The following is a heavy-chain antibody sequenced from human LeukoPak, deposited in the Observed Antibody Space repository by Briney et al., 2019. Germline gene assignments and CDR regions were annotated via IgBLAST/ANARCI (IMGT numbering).Heavy chain of an antibody. CDR2: MNPNSGNT. D-gene: IGHD3-3*01. Sequence: ASVKVSYKASGYTFTSYDINWVRQATGQGLEWMGWMNPNSGNTGYAQKFQGRVTMTRNTSISTAYMELSSLRSEDTAVYYCARGRRVTIFGVVIIPPDYWGQGTLVTVSS. V-gene: IGHV1-8*01. CDR3: ARGRRVTIFGVVIIPPDY. J-gene: IGHJ4*02. CDR1: GYTFTSYD.